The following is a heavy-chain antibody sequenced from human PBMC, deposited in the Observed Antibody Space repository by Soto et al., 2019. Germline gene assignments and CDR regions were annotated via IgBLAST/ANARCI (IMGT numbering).Heavy chain of an antibody. CDR1: GFAVSSHY. CDR3: ARGDDYYDSSGYYYLTDY. V-gene: IGHV3-53*02. J-gene: IGHJ4*02. D-gene: IGHD3-22*01. Sequence: EVQLVETGGGLIQPGGSLRLSCAASGFAVSSHYMNWVRQAPGKGLEWVSVIYSGGSTYYADSVKGRFTISRDNSKNTLYLQMNSLRAEDTAVYYCARGDDYYDSSGYYYLTDYWGQGTLVTVSS. CDR2: IYSGGST.